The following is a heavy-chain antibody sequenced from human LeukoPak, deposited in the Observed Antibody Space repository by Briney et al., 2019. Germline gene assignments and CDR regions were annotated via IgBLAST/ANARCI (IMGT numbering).Heavy chain of an antibody. J-gene: IGHJ3*02. CDR3: AKDRDTMIVVADAFDI. CDR2: ISYDGSNK. Sequence: GGSLRLSCAASGFTFSSYGMHWVRQAPGKGLEWVAVISYDGSNKYYADSVKGRFTNSRDNSKNTLYLQMNSLRAEDTAVYYCAKDRDTMIVVADAFDIWGQGTMVTVSS. V-gene: IGHV3-30*18. CDR1: GFTFSSYG. D-gene: IGHD3-22*01.